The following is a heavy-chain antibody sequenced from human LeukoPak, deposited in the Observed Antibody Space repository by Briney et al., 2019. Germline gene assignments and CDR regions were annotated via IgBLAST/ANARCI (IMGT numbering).Heavy chain of an antibody. CDR2: MNPNSGNT. J-gene: IGHJ4*02. CDR1: GYIFTSYD. V-gene: IGHV1-8*01. Sequence: GASVKVSCKASGYIFTSYDINWVRQATGQGLEWMGWMNPNSGNTGYAQKFQGRVTMTRNTSISTAYMELSSLRSEDTAVYYCVRINVEMATIADYWGQGTLVTVST. CDR3: VRINVEMATIADY. D-gene: IGHD5-24*01.